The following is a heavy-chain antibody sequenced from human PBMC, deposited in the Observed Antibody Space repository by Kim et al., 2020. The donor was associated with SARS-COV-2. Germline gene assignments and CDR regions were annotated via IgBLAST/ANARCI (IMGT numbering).Heavy chain of an antibody. D-gene: IGHD1-7*01. Sequence: GGSTYYADSVKGRFTISRENHKNTQYLQMSSLRAEDTAVYYCVKNWNSDHWGQGTLVTVSS. V-gene: IGHV3-64D*06. CDR2: GGST. J-gene: IGHJ5*02. CDR3: VKNWNSDH.